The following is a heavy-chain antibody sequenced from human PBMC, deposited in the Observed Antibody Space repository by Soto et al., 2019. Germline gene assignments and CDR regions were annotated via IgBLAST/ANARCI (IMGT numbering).Heavy chain of an antibody. D-gene: IGHD6-19*01. CDR3: ARDSKRVWAVAGSDAFDI. CDR2: ISSSSSTI. J-gene: IGHJ3*02. V-gene: IGHV3-48*02. CDR1: GFTFSSYS. Sequence: GGSLRLSCAASGFTFSSYSMNWVRQAPGKGLEWVSYISSSSSTIYYADSVKGRFTISRDNAKNSLYLQMNSLRDEDTAVYYCARDSKRVWAVAGSDAFDIWGQGTMVTVSS.